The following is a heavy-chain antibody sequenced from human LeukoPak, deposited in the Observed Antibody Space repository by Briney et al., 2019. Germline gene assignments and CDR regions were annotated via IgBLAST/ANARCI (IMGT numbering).Heavy chain of an antibody. V-gene: IGHV4-38-2*02. D-gene: IGHD3-3*01. J-gene: IGHJ4*02. CDR3: ARGAEYYAIWRGYAGYSDY. CDR2: ISHRGST. CDR1: GYSISNGYY. Sequence: SETLSLTCTVSGYSISNGYYWGWIRQPPGKGLEWVGSISHRGSTYYNPSLRSRITISLDRSKQKFSLKLTSVAAADTAVYFCARGAEYYAIWRGYAGYSDYWGQGISVTVSS.